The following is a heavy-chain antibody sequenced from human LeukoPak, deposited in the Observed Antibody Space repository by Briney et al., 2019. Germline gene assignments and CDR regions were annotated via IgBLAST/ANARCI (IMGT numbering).Heavy chain of an antibody. CDR1: GGTFSSYA. Sequence: SVKVSCKASGGTFSSYAISWVRQAPGQGLEWMGRIIPIFGTANYAQKFQGRVTMTRDTSTSTVYMELSSLRSEDTAVYYCAREHSRDGYNFDYWGQGTLVTVSS. D-gene: IGHD5-24*01. V-gene: IGHV1-69*05. CDR2: IIPIFGTA. CDR3: AREHSRDGYNFDY. J-gene: IGHJ4*02.